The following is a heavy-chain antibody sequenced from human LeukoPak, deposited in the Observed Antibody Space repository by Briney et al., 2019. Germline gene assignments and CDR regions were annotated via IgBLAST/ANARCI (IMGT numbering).Heavy chain of an antibody. CDR1: GGSISSSSYY. J-gene: IGHJ5*02. CDR3: ARRRDGYNLSGAVNWFDP. D-gene: IGHD5-24*01. V-gene: IGHV4-39*01. Sequence: SDTLSLTCTVSGGSISSSSYYWGWIRQPPGKGLEWIGSIYYSGSTYYNPSLKSRVTISVDTSKNQFSLKLSSVTAADTAVYYCARRRDGYNLSGAVNWFDPWGQGTLVTVSS. CDR2: IYYSGST.